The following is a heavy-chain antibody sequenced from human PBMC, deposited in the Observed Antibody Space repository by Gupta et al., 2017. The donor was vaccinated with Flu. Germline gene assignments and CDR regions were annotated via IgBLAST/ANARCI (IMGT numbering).Heavy chain of an antibody. J-gene: IGHJ3*02. Sequence: QAPGKGLVWVTLINRDGRTTSYADSERGRFTISRDNAKNTLSLQMNSLRCEYTAFYYGAREFYDEGRVDAFDIWGQWTMGPAS. CDR3: AREFYDEGRVDAFDI. D-gene: IGHD3-16*01. V-gene: IGHV3-74*01. CDR2: INRDGRTT.